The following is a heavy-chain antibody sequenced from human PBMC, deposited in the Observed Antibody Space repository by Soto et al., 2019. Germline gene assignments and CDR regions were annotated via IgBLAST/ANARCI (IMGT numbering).Heavy chain of an antibody. J-gene: IGHJ4*02. V-gene: IGHV3-48*02. CDR1: GFTFSTHS. CDR2: ISRSTTTI. D-gene: IGHD2-15*01. CDR3: ARGMTVAAGRHFDY. Sequence: GESLKISCAASGFTFSTHSMNWVRQSPGKGLEWVAYISRSTTTIYYADSVEGRFTVSRDNAQDSLFLQMNSLRDDDTAMYYCARGMTVAAGRHFDYWGQGTQVTVSS.